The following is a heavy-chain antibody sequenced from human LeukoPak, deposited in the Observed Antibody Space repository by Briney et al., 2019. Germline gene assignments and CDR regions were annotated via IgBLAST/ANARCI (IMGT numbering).Heavy chain of an antibody. J-gene: IGHJ4*02. CDR3: AGETRGFWSGYPEANFDY. V-gene: IGHV4-4*07. D-gene: IGHD3-3*01. CDR2: IYTSGST. CDR1: GGSISSYY. Sequence: KASETLSLTCTVSGGSISSYYWSWIRQPAGKGLEWIGRIYTSGSTNYNPSLKSRVTMSVGTSKNQFSLKLSSVTAADTAVYYCAGETRGFWSGYPEANFDYWGQGTLVTVSS.